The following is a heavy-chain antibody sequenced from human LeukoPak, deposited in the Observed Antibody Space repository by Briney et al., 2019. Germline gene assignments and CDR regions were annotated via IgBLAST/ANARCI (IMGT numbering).Heavy chain of an antibody. CDR2: ISDVGRYI. J-gene: IGHJ5*01. V-gene: IGHV3-21*04. CDR3: ARDFGGVVHNYFDS. Sequence: PGGSLTLSCEASNFTFSHHAMKWIRQAPGKGREWVASISDVGRYIYYADSVKGRFTISRDNAEDSLYLQLNSLRAEDTAVYFCARDFGGVVHNYFDSWGQGTLVSVSS. D-gene: IGHD3-16*01. CDR1: NFTFSHHA.